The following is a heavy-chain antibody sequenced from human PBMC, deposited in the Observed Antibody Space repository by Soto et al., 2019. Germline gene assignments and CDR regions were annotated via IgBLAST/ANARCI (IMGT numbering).Heavy chain of an antibody. D-gene: IGHD6-19*01. CDR3: AHSVVAGSGYYFDY. CDR2: IYWDDDK. Sequence: QITLKESGPPLVKPTQTLTLTCTFSGFSLSSTRVAVGWIRQPPGKALEWLALIYWDDDKRYSPFLKSRLTLTKDPAKNQVFLTMTNRDPVDTATYYCAHSVVAGSGYYFDYWGQGTLVTVSS. CDR1: GFSLSSTRVA. J-gene: IGHJ4*02. V-gene: IGHV2-5*02.